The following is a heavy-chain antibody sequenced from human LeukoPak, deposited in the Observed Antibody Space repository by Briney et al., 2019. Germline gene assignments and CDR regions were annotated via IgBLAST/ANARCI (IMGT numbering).Heavy chain of an antibody. CDR3: AKDRTMGYCSGGRCAYFDY. J-gene: IGHJ4*02. V-gene: IGHV3-23*01. D-gene: IGHD2-15*01. CDR2: ISGNGGYT. CDR1: GFIFSSYA. Sequence: HTGGSLRLSCAASGFIFSSYAMSWVRQAPGKGLEWVSGISGNGGYTYYADSVKGRFTISRDNSKNTLYQQMNSLRAEDTAVYYCAKDRTMGYCSGGRCAYFDYRGQGTLVTVSS.